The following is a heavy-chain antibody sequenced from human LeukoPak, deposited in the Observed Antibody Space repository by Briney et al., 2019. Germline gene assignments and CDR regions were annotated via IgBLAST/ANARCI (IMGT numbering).Heavy chain of an antibody. V-gene: IGHV1-46*01. Sequence: GASVKVSCKASGYTFTTYYLHWVRQAPGQGLEWIGIINPSIGSTTFAQKFQGRVTMTRDTSTRTVYMELSSLRSEDSAVYFCARGGLSSTPYYFDYWGQGTLVTVSS. D-gene: IGHD2-2*01. CDR2: INPSIGST. J-gene: IGHJ4*02. CDR1: GYTFTTYY. CDR3: ARGGLSSTPYYFDY.